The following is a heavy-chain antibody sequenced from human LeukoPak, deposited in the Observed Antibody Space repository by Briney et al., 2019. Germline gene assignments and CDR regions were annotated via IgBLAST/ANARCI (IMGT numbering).Heavy chain of an antibody. CDR3: AKGFGPLWYYYGMDV. D-gene: IGHD3-16*01. Sequence: PGRSLRLSCAASXXXXDDYXMHWVRQXXXXXXEWVSGISRNSGSIGYADSVKGRFTISRDNAKNSLYLQMNSLRAEDTALYYCAKGFGPLWYYYGMDVWGQGTTVTVSS. V-gene: IGHV3-9*01. CDR2: ISRNSGSI. CDR1: XXXXDDYX. J-gene: IGHJ6*02.